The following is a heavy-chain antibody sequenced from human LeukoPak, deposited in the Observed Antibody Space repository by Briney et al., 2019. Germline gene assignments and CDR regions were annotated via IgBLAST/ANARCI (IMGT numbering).Heavy chain of an antibody. CDR2: IYPADSDI. Sequence: GESLNFSCQGSGYSFTRDWIGWARQMSGQGLEWMGIIYPADSDIRYSTAFKGRVTISGAESISSAYLHWSSLKVSDPALFYCFPPYNILTGYCLWDYWGQGTLVTVSS. J-gene: IGHJ4*02. V-gene: IGHV5-51*01. CDR1: GYSFTRDW. CDR3: FPPYNILTGYCLWDY. D-gene: IGHD3-9*01.